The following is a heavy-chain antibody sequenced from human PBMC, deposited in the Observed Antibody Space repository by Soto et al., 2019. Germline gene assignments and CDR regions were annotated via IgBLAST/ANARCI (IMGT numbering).Heavy chain of an antibody. J-gene: IGHJ6*02. V-gene: IGHV3-7*04. Sequence: GGSLRLSCAASEFTFDKYYMTWVRQAPGKGPEWVANIKPDGSEQYYVDSVKGRFTISRDNANNSLYLQMNSLRAEDTAVYFCARGNWNYYYGFDRWAQGTTVTFYS. D-gene: IGHD1-20*01. CDR3: ARGNWNYYYGFDR. CDR2: IKPDGSEQ. CDR1: EFTFDKYY.